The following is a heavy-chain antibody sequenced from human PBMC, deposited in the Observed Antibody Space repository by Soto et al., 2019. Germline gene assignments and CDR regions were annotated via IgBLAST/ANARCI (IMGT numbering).Heavy chain of an antibody. CDR3: AREGSGYNL. J-gene: IGHJ1*01. Sequence: SVKVSCTASGGSFSSLGISWLRQAPGQGLEWLGGIIPVFGRPNYAQRFRGRLTITADESTNTVYLELIDLRSEDTAVYYCAREGSGYNLWGQGTQVTVSS. CDR1: GGSFSSLG. V-gene: IGHV1-69*13. CDR2: IIPVFGRP. D-gene: IGHD5-12*01.